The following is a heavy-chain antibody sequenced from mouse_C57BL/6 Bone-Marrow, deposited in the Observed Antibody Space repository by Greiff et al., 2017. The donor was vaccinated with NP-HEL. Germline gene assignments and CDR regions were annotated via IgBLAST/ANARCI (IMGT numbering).Heavy chain of an antibody. CDR1: GYKFTDYE. J-gene: IGHJ4*01. CDR3: TRRDYGSSYCAMDY. V-gene: IGHV1-15*01. D-gene: IGHD1-1*01. Sequence: QVQLKESGAELVRPGASVTLSCKASGYKFTDYEMHWVKQTPVHGLEWIGAIDPETGGTAYNQKFKGKAILTADKSSSTAYMELRSLTSEDSAVYYCTRRDYGSSYCAMDYWGQGTSVTVSS. CDR2: IDPETGGT.